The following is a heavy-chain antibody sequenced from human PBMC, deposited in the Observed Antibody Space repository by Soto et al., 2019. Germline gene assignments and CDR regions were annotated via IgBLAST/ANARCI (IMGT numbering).Heavy chain of an antibody. J-gene: IGHJ6*02. D-gene: IGHD2-15*01. V-gene: IGHV1-18*01. CDR2: ISAYNGNT. CDR3: AAGVGTFCSGGSCYPRGYYYGMDV. Sequence: ASVKVSCKASGYTFTSYGISWVRQAPGQGLEWMGWISAYNGNTNYAQKLQGRVTMTTDTSTSTAYMELRSLRSEDTAVYYCAAGVGTFCSGGSCYPRGYYYGMDVWGQGTTVTVSS. CDR1: GYTFTSYG.